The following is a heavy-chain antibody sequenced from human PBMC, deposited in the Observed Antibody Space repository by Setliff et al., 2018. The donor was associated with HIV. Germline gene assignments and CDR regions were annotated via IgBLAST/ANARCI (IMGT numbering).Heavy chain of an antibody. V-gene: IGHV4-59*11. D-gene: IGHD3-3*01. CDR1: GGSISSHY. Sequence: SETLSLTCTVSGGSISSHYWSWIRQPQGKGLEWIGYIYYSGTTHYNPSLKSRVGMSVDTSKNQFSLKLSSVTAADTAVYYCARPGSGYYRRVGAFDIWGQGTMVTVSS. CDR2: IYYSGTT. CDR3: ARPGSGYYRRVGAFDI. J-gene: IGHJ3*02.